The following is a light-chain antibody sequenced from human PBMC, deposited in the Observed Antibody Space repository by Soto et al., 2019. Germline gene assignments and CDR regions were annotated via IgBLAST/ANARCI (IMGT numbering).Light chain of an antibody. CDR3: QQYGFSLRT. V-gene: IGKV3-20*01. CDR2: GAS. J-gene: IGKJ1*01. Sequence: EIVLTQSPGTLSLSPGERATLSCRASQNVSGNYLAWFQQKPGQAPRLLIYGASSRASGIPDRFSGSGSGTDFTLTISRLEPEDFAVYYCQQYGFSLRTFGQGSKVEI. CDR1: QNVSGNY.